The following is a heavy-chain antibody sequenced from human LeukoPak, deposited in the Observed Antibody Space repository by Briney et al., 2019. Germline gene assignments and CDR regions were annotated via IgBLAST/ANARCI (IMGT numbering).Heavy chain of an antibody. D-gene: IGHD3-22*01. V-gene: IGHV3-48*03. J-gene: IGHJ4*02. CDR3: ARDEPRSYYYDSSGYFDY. Sequence: GGSLRPSCAASGFTFSSYEMNWVRQAPGKGLEWVSYISSSGSTIYYADSVKGRFTISRDNAKNSLYLQMNSLRAEDTAVYYCARDEPRSYYYDSSGYFDYWGQGTLVTVSS. CDR2: ISSSGSTI. CDR1: GFTFSSYE.